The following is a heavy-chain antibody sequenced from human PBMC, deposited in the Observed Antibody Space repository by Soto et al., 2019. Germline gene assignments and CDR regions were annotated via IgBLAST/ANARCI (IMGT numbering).Heavy chain of an antibody. Sequence: GGSLRLSCAASGFTVGSHAMSWVRQAPGKGLEWVSSISGSGDGTYYGDSVKGRFTISRDSSSSTLYLQMGNLRGEDTAVYFCTRSRRGILLVYGFGGMDVWGQGTTVTVSS. J-gene: IGHJ6*02. CDR2: ISGSGDGT. CDR3: TRSRRGILLVYGFGGMDV. V-gene: IGHV3-23*01. CDR1: GFTVGSHA. D-gene: IGHD2-8*01.